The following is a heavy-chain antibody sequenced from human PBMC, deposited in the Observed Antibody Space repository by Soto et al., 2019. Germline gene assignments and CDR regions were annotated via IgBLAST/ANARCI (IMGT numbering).Heavy chain of an antibody. J-gene: IGHJ2*01. D-gene: IGHD3-9*01. Sequence: QVQIQQWGAGPLRPLETLSLTCGVSAGSFSGYYWAWIRQPPGKGLEWSGEINDRGSINYNPSLKSRVSISVDTSKNHYSLNMRSVTAADTAVYYCAREGHDILTGPPWVWYFDLWGRGTLVTVSS. CDR2: INDRGSI. CDR3: AREGHDILTGPPWVWYFDL. V-gene: IGHV4-34*02. CDR1: AGSFSGYY.